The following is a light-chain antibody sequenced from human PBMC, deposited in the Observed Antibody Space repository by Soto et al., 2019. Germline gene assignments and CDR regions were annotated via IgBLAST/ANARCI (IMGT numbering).Light chain of an antibody. CDR3: AAWDDSLSGVV. CDR2: RNE. Sequence: QSVLTQPPSASGTPGQRVTISCSGSISNLGSNFVFWYQQLPGAAPKLLISRNEQRPSGVPDRFSGSKSGTSASLAISGLRSEDEADYHCAAWDDSLSGVVFGGGTKLTVL. CDR1: ISNLGSNF. J-gene: IGLJ3*02. V-gene: IGLV1-47*01.